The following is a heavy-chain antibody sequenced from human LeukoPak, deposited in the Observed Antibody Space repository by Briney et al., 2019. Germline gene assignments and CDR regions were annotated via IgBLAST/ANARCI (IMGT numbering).Heavy chain of an antibody. CDR3: ARGPPTYDFWSGYPFDY. Sequence: SVKVSCKXSGGTFSSYAISWVQQAPGQGLEWMGRIIPIFGTANYAQKFQGRVTITTDESTSTAYMELSSLRSEDTAVYYCARGPPTYDFWSGYPFDYWGQGTLVTVSS. J-gene: IGHJ4*02. V-gene: IGHV1-69*05. D-gene: IGHD3-3*01. CDR1: GGTFSSYA. CDR2: IIPIFGTA.